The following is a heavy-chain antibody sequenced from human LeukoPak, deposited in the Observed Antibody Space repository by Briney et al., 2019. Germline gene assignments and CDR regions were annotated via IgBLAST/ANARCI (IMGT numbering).Heavy chain of an antibody. Sequence: ASVKVSCKASGYTFTGYYMHWVRQAPGQGLEWMGWINPNSGGTNYAQKFQGWVTMTRDTSISTAYMELSRLGSDDTAVYYCARAVDTAMVTDYWGQGTLVTVSS. CDR2: INPNSGGT. V-gene: IGHV1-2*04. CDR3: ARAVDTAMVTDY. D-gene: IGHD5-18*01. CDR1: GYTFTGYY. J-gene: IGHJ4*02.